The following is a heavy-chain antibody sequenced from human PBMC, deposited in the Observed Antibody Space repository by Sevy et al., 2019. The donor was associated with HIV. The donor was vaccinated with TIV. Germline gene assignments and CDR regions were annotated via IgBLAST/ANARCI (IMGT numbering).Heavy chain of an antibody. J-gene: IGHJ6*02. D-gene: IGHD3-10*01. V-gene: IGHV4-4*07. CDR2: IYTSGST. Sequence: SETLSLTCTVSGGSISSYYWSWIRQPAGKGLEWIGHIYTSGSTNYNPSLKSRVTMSVDTSKNQFSLKLSSVTAADTAVYYCARDALWFGELLYYGMDVWGQGTTVTVSS. CDR3: ARDALWFGELLYYGMDV. CDR1: GGSISSYY.